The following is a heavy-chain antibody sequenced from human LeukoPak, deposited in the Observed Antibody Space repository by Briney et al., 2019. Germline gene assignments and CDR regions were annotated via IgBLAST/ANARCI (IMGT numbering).Heavy chain of an antibody. CDR1: GFTFSSYA. J-gene: IGHJ4*02. D-gene: IGHD3-16*01. Sequence: GGSLRLSCAPSGFTFSSYAMSWVRQAPGKGLEWVSTISDSGTNTFYADSVKGRFTISRDGSKNTLYLQMNSLRADDTAVYYCARKQAISYAPLDYWGQGTLVTVSS. CDR3: ARKQAISYAPLDY. CDR2: ISDSGTNT. V-gene: IGHV3-23*01.